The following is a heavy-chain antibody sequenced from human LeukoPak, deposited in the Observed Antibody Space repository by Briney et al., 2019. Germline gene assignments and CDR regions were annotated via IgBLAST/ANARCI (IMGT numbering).Heavy chain of an antibody. V-gene: IGHV1-2*06. CDR1: GYIFTAYY. D-gene: IGHD5-12*01. CDR3: ARSEITTIPNFDY. J-gene: IGHJ4*02. Sequence: ASVKVSCKASGYIFTAYYMDWVRQAPGQGLEWMGRINPNSDGTNYAQKFQGRVTVSRDRSISTVYMELNKLRSDDTAVYYCARSEITTIPNFDYWGQGSLVTVSS. CDR2: INPNSDGT.